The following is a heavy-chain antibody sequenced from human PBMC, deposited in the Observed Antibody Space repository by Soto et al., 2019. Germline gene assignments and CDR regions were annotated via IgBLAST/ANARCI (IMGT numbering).Heavy chain of an antibody. CDR2: TRNKANSYTT. Sequence: PGGSLRLSCAASGFTFSDHYMDWVRQAPGKGLEWVGRTRNKANSYTTEYAASVKGRFTISRDDSKNSLYLQMNSLKTEDTAVYYCARDDSGYGEWLGYWGQGTLVTVSS. D-gene: IGHD5-12*01. V-gene: IGHV3-72*01. CDR3: ARDDSGYGEWLGY. J-gene: IGHJ4*02. CDR1: GFTFSDHY.